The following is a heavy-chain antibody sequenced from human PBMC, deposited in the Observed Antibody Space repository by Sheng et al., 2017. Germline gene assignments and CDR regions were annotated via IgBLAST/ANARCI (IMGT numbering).Heavy chain of an antibody. CDR3: ARGAWGKRAADYYYYMDV. CDR1: GGTFSSYA. CDR2: IIPILGIA. D-gene: IGHD6-13*01. J-gene: IGHJ6*03. V-gene: IGHV1-69*10. Sequence: QVQLVQSGAEVKKPGSSVKVSCKASGGTFSSYAISWVRQAPGQGLEWMGGIIPILGIANYAQKFQGRVTITADKSTSTAYMELSSLRSEDTAVYYCARGAWGKRAADYYYYMDVWGQGTTVTVSS.